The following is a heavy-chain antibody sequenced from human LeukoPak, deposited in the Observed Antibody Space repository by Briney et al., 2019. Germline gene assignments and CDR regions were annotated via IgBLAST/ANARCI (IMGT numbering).Heavy chain of an antibody. CDR1: GGSISSYY. CDR3: ARDFSATTVDAFDI. D-gene: IGHD4-17*01. CDR2: IYYSGST. V-gene: IGHV4-59*01. J-gene: IGHJ3*02. Sequence: SETLSLTCTVSGGSISSYYWSWIRQPPGKGLEWIGYIYYSGSTNYNPSLKSRVTISVDTSKSQFSLKLSSVTAADTAVYYCARDFSATTVDAFDIWGQGTMVTVSS.